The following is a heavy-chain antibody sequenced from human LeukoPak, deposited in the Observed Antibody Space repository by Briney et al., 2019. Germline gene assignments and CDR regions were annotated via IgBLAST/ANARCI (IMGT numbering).Heavy chain of an antibody. J-gene: IGHJ3*02. V-gene: IGHV4-59*08. D-gene: IGHD3-3*01. CDR2: IYYSGST. CDR3: ARILFSLDAFDI. Sequence: SETLSLTCTVSGGSISAYYWNWIRQSPGKGLEWIGYIYYSGSTNYNPSLKSRVTISVDTSKNQFSLKLSSVSAADTAVYYCARILFSLDAFDIWGQGTMVTVSS. CDR1: GGSISAYY.